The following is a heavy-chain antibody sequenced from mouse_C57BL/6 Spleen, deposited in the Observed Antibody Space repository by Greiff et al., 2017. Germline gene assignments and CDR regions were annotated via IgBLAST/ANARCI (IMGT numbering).Heavy chain of an antibody. V-gene: IGHV1-69*01. J-gene: IGHJ2*01. CDR3: ARGLGAYYFDY. Sequence: QVHVKQPGAELVMPGASVKLSCKASGYTFTSYWMHWVKQRPGQGLEWIGEIDPSDSYTNYNQKFKGKSTLTVDKSSSTAYMQLSSLTSEDSAVYYCARGLGAYYFDYWGQGTTLTVSS. CDR2: IDPSDSYT. CDR1: GYTFTSYW. D-gene: IGHD4-1*01.